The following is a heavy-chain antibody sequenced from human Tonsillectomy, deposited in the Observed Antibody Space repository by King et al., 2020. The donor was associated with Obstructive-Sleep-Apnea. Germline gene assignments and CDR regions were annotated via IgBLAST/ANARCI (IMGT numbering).Heavy chain of an antibody. CDR3: ASGGIEYSGYDFTFELYYFDY. D-gene: IGHD5-12*01. V-gene: IGHV4-59*08. Sequence: QVQLQESGPGLVKPSETLSLTCTVSGGSISSYYWSWIRQSPGKGLEWIGYIYYSGSTNYNPSLKSRVTISVDTSKNQFSLKLSSVTAADTAMYYCASGGIEYSGYDFTFELYYFDYWGQGTLVTVSS. CDR2: IYYSGST. J-gene: IGHJ4*02. CDR1: GGSISSYY.